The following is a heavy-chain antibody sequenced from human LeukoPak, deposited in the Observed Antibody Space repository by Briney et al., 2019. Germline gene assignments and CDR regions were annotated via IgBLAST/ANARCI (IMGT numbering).Heavy chain of an antibody. CDR1: GDSFSSSTYS. D-gene: IGHD1-1*01. J-gene: IGHJ4*02. Sequence: SETLSLSCTVSGDSFSSSTYSWGWVRQPPGKGLEWIGSIYYSGTTYYNPSLKSRVTISLDTSKKQLSLKLSSVTAADTAVYYCARLDRLIHFDYWGQGTLVTVSS. CDR2: IYYSGTT. V-gene: IGHV4-39*07. CDR3: ARLDRLIHFDY.